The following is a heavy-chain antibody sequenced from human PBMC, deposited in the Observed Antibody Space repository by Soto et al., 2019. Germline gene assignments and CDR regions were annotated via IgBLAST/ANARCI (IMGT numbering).Heavy chain of an antibody. CDR3: AGLRSSEEWLLTTFDP. J-gene: IGHJ5*02. V-gene: IGHV1-69*01. D-gene: IGHD3-3*01. Sequence: QVQLVQSGAEVKKPGSSVKVSCKASGGTFSSYAISWVRQAPGQGLEWMGGIIPIFGTANYAQKFKGRVTITADESTSTAYMELSSLRSEDTAVYYCAGLRSSEEWLLTTFDPWGQGTLVTVSS. CDR2: IIPIFGTA. CDR1: GGTFSSYA.